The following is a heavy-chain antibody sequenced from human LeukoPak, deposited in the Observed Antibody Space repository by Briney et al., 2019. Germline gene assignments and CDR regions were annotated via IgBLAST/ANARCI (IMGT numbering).Heavy chain of an antibody. CDR2: ISGSDGST. D-gene: IGHD4-17*01. CDR1: GFTFSNYA. CDR3: AKTFYGRLLDY. V-gene: IGHV3-23*01. J-gene: IGHJ4*02. Sequence: PGGSLRLSCTASGFTFSNYAMSWVRQAPGKGLEWVSTISGSDGSTYYADSVKGRFTISRDNSKNTLYLQMNSLRVEDTAIYYCAKTFYGRLLDYWGQGTLVTVSS.